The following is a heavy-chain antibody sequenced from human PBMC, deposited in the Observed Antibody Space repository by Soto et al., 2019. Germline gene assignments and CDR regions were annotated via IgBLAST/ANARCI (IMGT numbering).Heavy chain of an antibody. CDR3: ARRGRESANWFDP. CDR1: GGTFNSYS. V-gene: IGHV1-69*10. CDR2: IIPMTGRP. J-gene: IGHJ5*02. Sequence: ASVKVSCKGSGGTFNSYSIDWMRQAPGQTLEWMGGIIPMTGRPNYAQKFQGRVTFSADTYTRKVYVEVNRLTSEDTAVYYCARRGRESANWFDPWGQGTLVTVSS.